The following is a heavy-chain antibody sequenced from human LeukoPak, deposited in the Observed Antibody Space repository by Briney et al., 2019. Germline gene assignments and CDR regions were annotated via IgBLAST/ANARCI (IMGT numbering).Heavy chain of an antibody. CDR1: GGSISSSSYY. CDR2: IYYSGST. D-gene: IGHD3-22*01. CDR3: ARIYSSGYYQYCFDY. J-gene: IGHJ4*02. V-gene: IGHV4-39*01. Sequence: TSETLSLTCTVSGGSISSSSYYWGWIRQPPGKGLEWIGSIYYSGSTNYNPSLKSRVTISVDTSKNEFSLKLSSVIAADTAVYYCARIYSSGYYQYCFDYWGQGTLVTVSS.